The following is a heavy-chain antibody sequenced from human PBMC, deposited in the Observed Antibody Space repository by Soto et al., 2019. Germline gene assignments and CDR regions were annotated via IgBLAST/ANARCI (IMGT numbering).Heavy chain of an antibody. J-gene: IGHJ5*02. D-gene: IGHD3-16*01. CDR1: GGTFSSYP. Sequence: QVQLVQSGAEVKKPGSSVKVSCKASGGTFSSYPISWVRQAPGQGLEWMGRYIPILGIANYAQKFQRRVPINADKSTGTAYMELSSLRSEDTAVYYCARGAHSVDDYIWWSPGDWFDPWGQGALVTASS. CDR3: ARGAHSVDDYIWWSPGDWFDP. V-gene: IGHV1-69*02. CDR2: YIPILGIA.